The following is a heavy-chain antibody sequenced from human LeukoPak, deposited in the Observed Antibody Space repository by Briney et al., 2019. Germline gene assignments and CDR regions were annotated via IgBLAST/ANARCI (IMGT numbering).Heavy chain of an antibody. Sequence: GGSLRLSCAASEFTFSNYAMNWVRQAPGKGLGWVSGISGGGGSTHYADSVKGRFTISRDNSKNTLYLQMDSLRAEDTALYYCAKGSGINHYHWIDPWGQGTLVIVSS. CDR1: EFTFSNYA. D-gene: IGHD1-14*01. V-gene: IGHV3-23*01. CDR2: ISGGGGST. CDR3: AKGSGINHYHWIDP. J-gene: IGHJ5*02.